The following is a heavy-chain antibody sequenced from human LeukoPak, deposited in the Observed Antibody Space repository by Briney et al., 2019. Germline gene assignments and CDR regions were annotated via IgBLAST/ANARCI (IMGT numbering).Heavy chain of an antibody. Sequence: GGSLRLSCAASGFTFSSYSMNWVRQAPGKGLEWVSSISSSSSYICYADSVKGRFTISRDNAKNSLYLQMNSLRAEDTAVYYCARVLVDYYDSYVPPDYWGQGTLVTVSS. CDR1: GFTFSSYS. CDR2: ISSSSSYI. CDR3: ARVLVDYYDSYVPPDY. D-gene: IGHD3-22*01. V-gene: IGHV3-21*01. J-gene: IGHJ4*02.